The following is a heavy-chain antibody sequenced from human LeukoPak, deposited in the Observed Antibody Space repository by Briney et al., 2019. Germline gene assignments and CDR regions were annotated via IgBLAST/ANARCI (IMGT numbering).Heavy chain of an antibody. Sequence: PSETLSLTCTVSGGSISSSSYYWGWIRQPPGKGLEWIGSIYYSGSTYYNPSLKSRVTISVDTSKNQFSLKLSSVTAADTAVYYCAREDYDILTGYRYYYDYWGRGTLVTVSS. CDR1: GGSISSSSYY. D-gene: IGHD3-9*01. J-gene: IGHJ4*02. CDR3: AREDYDILTGYRYYYDY. V-gene: IGHV4-39*01. CDR2: IYYSGST.